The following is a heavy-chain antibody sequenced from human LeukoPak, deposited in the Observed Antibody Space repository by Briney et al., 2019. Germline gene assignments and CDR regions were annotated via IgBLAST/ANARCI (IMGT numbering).Heavy chain of an antibody. J-gene: IGHJ6*02. D-gene: IGHD2-15*01. CDR3: AREGKVVVAATTTLNYYYGMDV. V-gene: IGHV1-24*01. Sequence: ASVKVSCKVSGYTLTELSMHWVRQAPGKGLEWMGGFDPEDGETIYAQKLQGRVTMTTDTSTSTAYMELRSLRSDDTAVYYCAREGKVVVAATTTLNYYYGMDVWGQGTTVTVSS. CDR2: FDPEDGET. CDR1: GYTLTELS.